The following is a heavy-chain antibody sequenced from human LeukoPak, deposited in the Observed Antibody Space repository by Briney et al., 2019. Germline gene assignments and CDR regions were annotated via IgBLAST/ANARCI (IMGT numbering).Heavy chain of an antibody. CDR2: ISGSGGST. V-gene: IGHV3-23*01. D-gene: IGHD4-4*01. Sequence: GGSLRPSCAASGFTFSSYAMSWVRQAPGKGLEWVSAISGSGGSTYYADSVKGRFTISRDNSKNTLYLQMNSLRAEDTAVYYCAKDVLYSNPYYYYYGMDVWGQGTTVTVSS. CDR3: AKDVLYSNPYYYYYGMDV. J-gene: IGHJ6*02. CDR1: GFTFSSYA.